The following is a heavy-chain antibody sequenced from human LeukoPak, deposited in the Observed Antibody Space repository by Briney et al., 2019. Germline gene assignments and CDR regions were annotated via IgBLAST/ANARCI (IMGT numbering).Heavy chain of an antibody. J-gene: IGHJ4*02. CDR3: AKDRRSGWYKEFGY. Sequence: PGGSLRLSCAASDFSFITYAMSWVRQAPGKGLEWVSAISTSGTGTYYADSVKGRFTISRDNSKSTLYLQMNSLRAEDTAVYYCAKDRRSGWYKEFGYWGQGTLVTVSS. V-gene: IGHV3-23*01. CDR2: ISTSGTGT. D-gene: IGHD6-19*01. CDR1: DFSFITYA.